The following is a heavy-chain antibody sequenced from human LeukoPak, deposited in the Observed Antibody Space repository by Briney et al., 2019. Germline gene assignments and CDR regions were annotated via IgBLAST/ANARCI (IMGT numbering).Heavy chain of an antibody. D-gene: IGHD3-22*01. J-gene: IGHJ4*02. CDR3: ARRDSSGYYYAVFDY. CDR1: GGSFSGYY. V-gene: IGHV4-34*01. Sequence: SETLSLTCAAYGGSFSGYYWSWIRQPPGKGLEWIGEINHSGSTNYNPSLKSRVTISVDTSKNQFSLKLSSVTAADTVVYYCARRDSSGYYYAVFDYWGQGTLVTVSS. CDR2: INHSGST.